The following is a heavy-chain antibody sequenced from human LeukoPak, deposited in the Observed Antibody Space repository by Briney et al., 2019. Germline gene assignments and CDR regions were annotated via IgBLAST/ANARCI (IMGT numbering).Heavy chain of an antibody. CDR1: GYTFTSYG. V-gene: IGHV1-18*01. Sequence: SVKLSCKASGYTFTSYGISWVRQAPGQGLEWMGWISAYNGNTNYAQKLHSRVTMTTDSSTSTAYMELRSLRSDDTAVYYCAKAVISPTSVLGYYYYVDVWSKGTTVTVPS. CDR2: ISAYNGNT. D-gene: IGHD1-1*01. J-gene: IGHJ6*03. CDR3: AKAVISPTSVLGYYYYVDV.